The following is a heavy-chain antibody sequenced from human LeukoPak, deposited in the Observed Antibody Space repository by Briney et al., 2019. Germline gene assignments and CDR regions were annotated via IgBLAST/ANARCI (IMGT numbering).Heavy chain of an antibody. J-gene: IGHJ4*02. Sequence: SETLSLTCSVSGASIFSTTFYWGWIRQPPGKGLEWIGSMYYDGSTYYNPSLKSRVSISVDTSNNQFSLKLSSVTAADTAVYYCARGAINYRGQGTLVTVSS. CDR1: GASIFSTTFY. V-gene: IGHV4-39*01. CDR2: MYYDGST. CDR3: ARGAINY.